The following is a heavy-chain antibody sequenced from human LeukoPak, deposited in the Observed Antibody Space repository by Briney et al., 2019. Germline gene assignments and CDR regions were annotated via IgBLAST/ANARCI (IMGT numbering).Heavy chain of an antibody. Sequence: ASVKVSCKASGYTFTNYYIHWVRQAPGQGLEWMGIINPSGGSTSYAQKFQGRGTMTRDMSTSTVYMELSSLRSEDTAVSYCARSEDAFDIWGQGTMVTVSS. V-gene: IGHV1-46*01. CDR1: GYTFTNYY. CDR2: INPSGGST. CDR3: ARSEDAFDI. J-gene: IGHJ3*02.